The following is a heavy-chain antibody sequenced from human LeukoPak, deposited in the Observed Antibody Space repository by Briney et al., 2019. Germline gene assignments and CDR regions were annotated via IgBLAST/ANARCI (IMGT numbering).Heavy chain of an antibody. CDR2: MNPNSGTT. V-gene: IGHV1-8*03. D-gene: IGHD4-23*01. Sequence: GASVKVSCKASGGTFSSYAISWVRQAPGQGLEWMGWMNPNSGTTEYAQKFQGRVTITSDASISTAYMELSSLTSDDTAVYYCARGLRLRWYQPFHTWGQGTLVTVSS. CDR3: ARGLRLRWYQPFHT. J-gene: IGHJ5*02. CDR1: GGTFSSYA.